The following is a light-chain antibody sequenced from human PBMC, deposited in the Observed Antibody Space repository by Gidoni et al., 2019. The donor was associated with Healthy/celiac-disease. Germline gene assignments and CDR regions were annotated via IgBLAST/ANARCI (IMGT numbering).Light chain of an antibody. V-gene: IGKV3-20*01. CDR2: GAS. CDR3: QQYGSSPPRT. J-gene: IGKJ4*02. CDR1: QSVSSSY. Sequence: VLTQSPGTLSLSPGERATLSCRTSQSVSSSYLAWYQQKPGQAPRLLIYGASISATGIPDRFSGSVSETDFTLTISILEPEDFAVYYCQQYGSSPPRTFGGGTKVEIK.